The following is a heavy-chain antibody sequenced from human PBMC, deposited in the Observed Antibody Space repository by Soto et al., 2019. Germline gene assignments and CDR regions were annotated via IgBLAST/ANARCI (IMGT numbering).Heavy chain of an antibody. V-gene: IGHV4-34*01. J-gene: IGHJ4*02. CDR2: INHSGST. Sequence: PSETLSLTCAVYGGSFSGYYWSWIRQPPGKGLEWIGEINHSGSTNYNPSLKSRVTISVDTSKNQFSLKLSSVAAADTAVYYCARGPYVYDYVWGSYRIGYYFDYWGQGILVTVS. CDR1: GGSFSGYY. D-gene: IGHD3-16*02. CDR3: ARGPYVYDYVWGSYRIGYYFDY.